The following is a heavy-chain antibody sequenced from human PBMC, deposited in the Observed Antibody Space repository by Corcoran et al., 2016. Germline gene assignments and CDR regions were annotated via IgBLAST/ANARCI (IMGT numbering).Heavy chain of an antibody. J-gene: IGHJ3*02. CDR2: IWYDGSNK. Sequence: QVQLVESGGGVVQPGRSLRLSCAASGFTFSRYGMHWVRQAPGKGLEWVAVIWYDGSNKYYADSVKGRVTISRDNSKNTLYLKMNSLRAEDTAVYYCNAGIVVRLGGAFDIWGQGTMVTVSS. CDR1: GFTFSRYG. V-gene: IGHV3-33*01. CDR3: NAGIVVRLGGAFDI. D-gene: IGHD3-22*01.